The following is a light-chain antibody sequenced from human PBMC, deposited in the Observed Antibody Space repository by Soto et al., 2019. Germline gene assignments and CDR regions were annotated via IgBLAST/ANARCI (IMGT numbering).Light chain of an antibody. V-gene: IGKV1-39*01. CDR3: QQSYSNPT. CDR2: VAS. J-gene: IGKJ1*01. CDR1: QTISSY. Sequence: DIQVTQSPSALSASVGDRVTITCRASQTISSYLNWYQHKPGKAPKLLIYVASRLQNGITSRFSGSGTGTDFTLTITSLQPEDFSTYYWQQSYSNPTFGQGTKVEIK.